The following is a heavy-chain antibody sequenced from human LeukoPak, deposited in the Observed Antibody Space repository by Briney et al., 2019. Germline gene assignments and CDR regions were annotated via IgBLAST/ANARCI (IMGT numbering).Heavy chain of an antibody. V-gene: IGHV3-11*01. CDR2: VSKSGSTI. Sequence: GALRLSCAASGFTFSDHYMSWIRQAPGKGLEWVSYVSKSGSTIYYADSVKGRFTISRDNSKNTLYLQMNSLRAEDTAVYYCAKDLGADSSGYYPDYFDYWGQGTLVTVSS. J-gene: IGHJ4*02. CDR1: GFTFSDHY. D-gene: IGHD3-22*01. CDR3: AKDLGADSSGYYPDYFDY.